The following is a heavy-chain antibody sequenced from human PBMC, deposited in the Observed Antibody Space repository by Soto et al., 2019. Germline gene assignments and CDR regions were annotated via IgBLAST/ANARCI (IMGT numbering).Heavy chain of an antibody. CDR2: IIPIFGTA. CDR3: ARVSLTPPYYYDSSGKDYGMDV. CDR1: GGTFRSSA. J-gene: IGHJ6*02. Sequence: SVKVSCKASGGTFRSSAISWVRQAPGQGLEWMGGIIPIFGTANYAQKFQGRVTITADKSTSTAYMELSSLRSEDTAVYYCARVSLTPPYYYDSSGKDYGMDVWGQGTTVTV. V-gene: IGHV1-69*06. D-gene: IGHD3-22*01.